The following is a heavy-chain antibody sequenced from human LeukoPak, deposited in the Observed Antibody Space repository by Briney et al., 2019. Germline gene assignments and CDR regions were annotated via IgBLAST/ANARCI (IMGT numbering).Heavy chain of an antibody. J-gene: IGHJ4*02. D-gene: IGHD1-26*01. CDR1: GFTFSSYA. CDR2: ISGSGGST. Sequence: PGGSLRLSCAASGFTFSSYAMSWVRQAPGKGLEWVSAISGSGGSTYYADSVKGRFTISRDNSKNTLYLQMNSLRAEDTAVYYCAKDLAATLSGSYFYGSNPFDYWGQGTLVTVSS. V-gene: IGHV3-23*01. CDR3: AKDLAATLSGSYFYGSNPFDY.